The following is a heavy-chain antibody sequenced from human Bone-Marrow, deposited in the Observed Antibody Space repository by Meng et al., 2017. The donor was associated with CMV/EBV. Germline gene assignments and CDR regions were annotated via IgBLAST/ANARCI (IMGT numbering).Heavy chain of an antibody. CDR3: VKGGHLGDY. Sequence: GESLKISCAASGFTFSSYGMHWVRQAPGKGLEWVSHINSDGSDTKYADSVKGRFTISRDNAKNTLYLQMNTLRAEDTAVYYCVKGGHLGDYWGQGTLVTVSS. CDR1: GFTFSSYG. D-gene: IGHD3-10*01. CDR2: INSDGSDT. V-gene: IGHV3-74*03. J-gene: IGHJ4*02.